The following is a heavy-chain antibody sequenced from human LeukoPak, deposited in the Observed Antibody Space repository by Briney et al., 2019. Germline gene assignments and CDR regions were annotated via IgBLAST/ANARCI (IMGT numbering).Heavy chain of an antibody. CDR3: ARGAAGNTPDYYYFGLDV. D-gene: IGHD6-13*01. CDR2: IYPGDSDT. CDR1: GYRFTDYW. J-gene: IGHJ6*02. V-gene: IGHV5-51*01. Sequence: GESLKISCKGSGYRFTDYWIGWVGQMPGKGLEWMGIIYPGDSDTRYSPAFQGQVTISADKSINTAHLQWSSLKASDTAMYYCARGAAGNTPDYYYFGLDVWGQGTTVRVSS.